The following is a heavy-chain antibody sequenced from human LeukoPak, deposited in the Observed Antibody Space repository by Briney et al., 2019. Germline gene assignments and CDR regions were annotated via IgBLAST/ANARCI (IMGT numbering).Heavy chain of an antibody. CDR1: GFTFSSYA. CDR2: ISGRGGST. V-gene: IGHV3-23*01. D-gene: IGHD2-15*01. CDR3: AREGVLSIDY. Sequence: PGGSLRLSCVASGFTFSSYAMSWVRQAPGKGLEWVSTISGRGGSTYYADSVKGRFTISRDNSKNTLYLQMNSLRAEDRAIYYCAREGVLSIDYWGQGTLVTVSS. J-gene: IGHJ4*02.